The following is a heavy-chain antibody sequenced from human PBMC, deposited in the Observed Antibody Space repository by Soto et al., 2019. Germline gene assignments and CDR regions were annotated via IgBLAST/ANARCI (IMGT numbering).Heavy chain of an antibody. CDR1: DGSITSSNNF. V-gene: IGHV4-39*01. D-gene: IGHD3-22*01. J-gene: IGHJ4*02. Sequence: SETLSLTCTVSDGSITSSNNFWGWIRQPPGKGLEWIGTIFYGGNTYYNPSLKSRVTMSVDTFKNQFSLRLSSVTAADTAVYFCASRYYFDYGGYYLYYFDYWGQGTLVTVS. CDR3: ASRYYFDYGGYYLYYFDY. CDR2: IFYGGNT.